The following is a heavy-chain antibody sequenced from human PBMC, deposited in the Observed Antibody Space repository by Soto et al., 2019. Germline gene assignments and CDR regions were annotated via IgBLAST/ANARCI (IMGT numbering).Heavy chain of an antibody. V-gene: IGHV4-39*01. J-gene: IGHJ6*02. Sequence: SETLSLTCSVSVASITRSSYYLAWIRQPPGKGLEWISSIHSHSGSTYYDPSLKGRVLISVDTSKNHFSLNLSSVTAADTAVYYCARPGDAYGLDVWGQGTKVTVSS. CDR1: VASITRSSYY. CDR3: ARPGDAYGLDV. CDR2: IHSHSGST. D-gene: IGHD2-21*02.